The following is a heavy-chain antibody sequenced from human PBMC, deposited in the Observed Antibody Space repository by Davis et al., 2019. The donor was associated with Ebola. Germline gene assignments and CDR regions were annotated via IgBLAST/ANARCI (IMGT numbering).Heavy chain of an antibody. V-gene: IGHV3-21*01. CDR2: ISSSSSYI. Sequence: PGGSLRLSCAASGFTFSSYSMNWVRQAPGKGLEWVSSISSSSSYIYYADSVKGRFTISRDNAKNSLYLQMNSLRAEDTAVYYCARDLSGWNYYFDYWGQGTLVTVSS. D-gene: IGHD6-19*01. J-gene: IGHJ4*02. CDR3: ARDLSGWNYYFDY. CDR1: GFTFSSYS.